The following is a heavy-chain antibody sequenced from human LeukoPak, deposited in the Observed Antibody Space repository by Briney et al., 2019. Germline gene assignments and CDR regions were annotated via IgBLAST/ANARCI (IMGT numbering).Heavy chain of an antibody. CDR3: ARDFPEGRGYSYGIQPGSVRYLNY. CDR2: IIPIFGTA. D-gene: IGHD5-18*01. J-gene: IGHJ4*02. Sequence: ASVKVSCKASGGTFSSYASSWVRQAPGQGLEWMGGIIPIFGTANYAQKFQGRVTITADESTSTAYMELSSLRSEDTAVYYCARDFPEGRGYSYGIQPGSVRYLNYWGQGTLVTVSS. V-gene: IGHV1-69*01. CDR1: GGTFSSYA.